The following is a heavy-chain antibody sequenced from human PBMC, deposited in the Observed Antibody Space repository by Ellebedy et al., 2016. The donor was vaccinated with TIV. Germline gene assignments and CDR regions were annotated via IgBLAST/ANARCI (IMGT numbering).Heavy chain of an antibody. CDR2: IDWDDDK. CDR3: ARTDGSGWALDS. Sequence: SGPTLVKPTQTLTLTCTFSGFSLSTTRVSVSWIRQPPGKALEWLARIDWDDDKYFNTSLRTRLTIPKDTSKNQVVLTMTNMDPVDTATYFCARTDGSGWALDSWGQGTLVTVSS. CDR1: GFSLSTTRVS. V-gene: IGHV2-70*11. J-gene: IGHJ4*02. D-gene: IGHD6-19*01.